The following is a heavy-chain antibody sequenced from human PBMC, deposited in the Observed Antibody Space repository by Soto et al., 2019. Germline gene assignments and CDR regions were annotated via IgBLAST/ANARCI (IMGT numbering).Heavy chain of an antibody. Sequence: QVQLVQSGAEVRMPGSSVKVSCKASGGTFSTYPINWVRQAPGQGLEWLGGIIPLFGTTNYAEKFKGRVTINADESTSTASMELSSLRAEGAAVYYCARGATHGSSWYFWFDPWGQGTLVTVSS. V-gene: IGHV1-69*01. CDR3: ARGATHGSSWYFWFDP. J-gene: IGHJ5*02. CDR2: IIPLFGTT. CDR1: GGTFSTYP. D-gene: IGHD6-13*01.